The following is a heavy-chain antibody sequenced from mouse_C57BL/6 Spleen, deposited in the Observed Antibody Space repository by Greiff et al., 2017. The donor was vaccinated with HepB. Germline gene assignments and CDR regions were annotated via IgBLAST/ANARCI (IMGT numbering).Heavy chain of an antibody. D-gene: IGHD4-1*01. CDR2: IDPSDSYT. CDR1: GYTFTSYW. Sequence: VQLQQPGAELVKPGASVKLSCKASGYTFTSYWMQWVKQRPGQGLEWIGEIDPSDSYTTYNQKFKGKATLTVDTSSSTAYMQLSSLTSEDSAVYDCARGTGTRYFDYWGQGTTLTVSS. J-gene: IGHJ2*01. V-gene: IGHV1-50*01. CDR3: ARGTGTRYFDY.